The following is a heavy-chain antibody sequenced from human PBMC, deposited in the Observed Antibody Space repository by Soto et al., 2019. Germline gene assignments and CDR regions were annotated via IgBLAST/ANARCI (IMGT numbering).Heavy chain of an antibody. D-gene: IGHD5-18*01. V-gene: IGHV1-69*12. CDR3: AVGALGYSYGAH. CDR2: FIPIFGTA. J-gene: IGHJ4*02. Sequence: QVQLVQSGAEVKKPGSSVKVSCKASAGTFSSYAISWVRQAPGQGLEWMGGFIPIFGTANYGQKFPGRVKIPADASTSTAYMELSRRRSEDTGVYYCAVGALGYSYGAHSGQGTLVTVS. CDR1: AGTFSSYA.